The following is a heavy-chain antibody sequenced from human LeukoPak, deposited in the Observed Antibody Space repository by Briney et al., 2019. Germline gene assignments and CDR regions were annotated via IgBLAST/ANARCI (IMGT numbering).Heavy chain of an antibody. J-gene: IGHJ5*02. CDR1: GGSISSYY. V-gene: IGHV4-59*12. D-gene: IGHD3-10*01. CDR3: ARGKYYGSGNYGKYNWFDP. Sequence: SETLSLTCTVSGGSISSYYWSWIRQPPGKGLEWIGYIYYSGSTNYNSSLKSRVTMSVDTSKNQFSLKLSSVTAADTAVYYCARGKYYGSGNYGKYNWFDPWGQGTLVTVSS. CDR2: IYYSGST.